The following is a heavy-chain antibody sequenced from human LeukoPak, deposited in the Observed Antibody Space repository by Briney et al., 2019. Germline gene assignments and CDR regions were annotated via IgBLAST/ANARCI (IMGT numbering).Heavy chain of an antibody. CDR1: GFTFSSYS. J-gene: IGHJ4*02. CDR2: ISSSSSYI. Sequence: GSLRLSCAASGFTFSSYSMNWVRQAPGKGLEWVSSISSSSSYIYYADSVKGRFTISRDNARNSLYLQMNSLRAEDTAVYYCARSIAVADNNDYWGQGTLVTVSS. D-gene: IGHD6-19*01. V-gene: IGHV3-21*01. CDR3: ARSIAVADNNDY.